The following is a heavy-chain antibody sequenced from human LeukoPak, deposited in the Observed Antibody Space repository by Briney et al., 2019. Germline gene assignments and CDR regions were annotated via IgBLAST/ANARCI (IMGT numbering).Heavy chain of an antibody. D-gene: IGHD6-13*01. V-gene: IGHV3-33*01. CDR1: GFTFSSYG. CDR2: IWYDGSNK. Sequence: GGSLRLSCAASGFTFSSYGMHWVRQAPGKGLEWVAVIWYDGSNKYYADSVKGRFTISRDNSKNTLYLQMNSLRAEDTAVYYCARGGSIAAAALDYWDQGTLVTVSS. CDR3: ARGGSIAAAALDY. J-gene: IGHJ4*02.